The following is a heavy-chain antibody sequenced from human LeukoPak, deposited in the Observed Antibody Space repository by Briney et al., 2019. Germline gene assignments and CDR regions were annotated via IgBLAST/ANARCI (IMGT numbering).Heavy chain of an antibody. CDR2: IYSGGST. D-gene: IGHD3/OR15-3a*01. V-gene: IGHV3-66*01. Sequence: GGSLRLSCAASGFTVSSNYMSWVRQAPGKGLEWVSVIYSGGSTYYADSVKGRFTISRDNSKNTLYLQMNSLRAGDTAVYYCARVDWYYFDYWGQGTLVTVSS. CDR3: ARVDWYYFDY. J-gene: IGHJ4*02. CDR1: GFTVSSNY.